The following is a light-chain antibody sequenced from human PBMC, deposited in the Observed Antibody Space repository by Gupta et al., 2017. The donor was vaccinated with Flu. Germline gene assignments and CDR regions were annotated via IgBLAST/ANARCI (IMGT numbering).Light chain of an antibody. Sequence: EIVLTQSPGTLSLSPGERATLSCRASQRVGSNYLAWYQQKPGQAPRLLIYGASSRATGIPDRFSGTGYGTDFTLTISRREPEDFAVYYCQQYGSSPPWTFGQGTKVEIK. J-gene: IGKJ1*01. CDR2: GAS. CDR3: QQYGSSPPWT. V-gene: IGKV3-20*01. CDR1: QRVGSNY.